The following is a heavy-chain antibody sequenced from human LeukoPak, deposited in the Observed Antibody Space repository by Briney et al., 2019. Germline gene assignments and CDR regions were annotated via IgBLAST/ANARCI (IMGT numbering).Heavy chain of an antibody. D-gene: IGHD3-10*01. J-gene: IGHJ4*02. CDR3: ARCTGGSGSPKDY. CDR2: ISTSSSTM. V-gene: IGHV3-48*02. Sequence: PGGSLRLSCAASGFTFSIYSMTWVRQAPGKGLEWVSYISTSSSTMYYADSVKGRFTISRDNAKNSLSLQMNSLRDEDTAVYYCARCTGGSGSPKDYWGQGTLVTVSS. CDR1: GFTFSIYS.